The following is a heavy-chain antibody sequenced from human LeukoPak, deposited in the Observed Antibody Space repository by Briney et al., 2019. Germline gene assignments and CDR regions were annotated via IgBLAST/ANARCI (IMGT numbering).Heavy chain of an antibody. V-gene: IGHV1-58*01. CDR1: GFTFATSA. CDR2: IIAGSGNT. J-gene: IGHJ4*02. CDR3: AAGWRLTGDY. D-gene: IGHD7-27*01. Sequence: GTSVKVSCKASGFTFATSAVQLVRQARGQRLEWIGWIIAGSGNTNYAQKFQERVTITRDMSTSTAYMEMSSLTSEDTAVYYCAAGWRLTGDYWGQGTLVTVSS.